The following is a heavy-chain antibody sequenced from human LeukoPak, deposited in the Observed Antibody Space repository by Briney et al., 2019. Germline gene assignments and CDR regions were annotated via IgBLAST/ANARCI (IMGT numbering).Heavy chain of an antibody. Sequence: ASVKVSCKASGYTFTSYDFNWVRQATGQRPEWMGWMSPNSGDTGYAQKFQDRVTMTRNTSISTVYMELSSLRSEDTAVYYCARDATPYFCSGGSCYSPYYYGMDVWGQGTTVTVSS. D-gene: IGHD2-15*01. CDR2: MSPNSGDT. CDR3: ARDATPYFCSGGSCYSPYYYGMDV. J-gene: IGHJ6*02. CDR1: GYTFTSYD. V-gene: IGHV1-8*01.